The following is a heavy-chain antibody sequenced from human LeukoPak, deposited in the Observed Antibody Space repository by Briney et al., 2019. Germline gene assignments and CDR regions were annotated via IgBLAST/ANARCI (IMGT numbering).Heavy chain of an antibody. V-gene: IGHV4-59*08. J-gene: IGHJ6*02. D-gene: IGHD1-1*01. Sequence: SETLSLTCTVSGGSISSYYWSWIRQPPGEGLEWIGYIYYSGSTNYNPSLKSRVTISVDTSKNQFSLKLSSVTAADTAVYYCARMSTGTHYYYGMDVWGQGTTVTVSS. CDR3: ARMSTGTHYYYGMDV. CDR2: IYYSGST. CDR1: GGSISSYY.